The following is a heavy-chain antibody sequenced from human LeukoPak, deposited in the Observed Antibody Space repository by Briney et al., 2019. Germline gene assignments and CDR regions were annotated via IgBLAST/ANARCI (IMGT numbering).Heavy chain of an antibody. V-gene: IGHV3-49*03. D-gene: IGHD2-21*02. CDR1: GFTFGDYA. J-gene: IGHJ3*02. CDR2: IRSKAYGGTT. CDR3: TRCGGDCYSGFSDAFDI. Sequence: GGSLTLPCTASGFTFGDYAMSWFRQAPGKGLEWVGFIRSKAYGGTTEYAASVKGRFTISRDDSKSIAYLQMNSLKTEDTAVYYCTRCGGDCYSGFSDAFDIWGQGTMVTVSS.